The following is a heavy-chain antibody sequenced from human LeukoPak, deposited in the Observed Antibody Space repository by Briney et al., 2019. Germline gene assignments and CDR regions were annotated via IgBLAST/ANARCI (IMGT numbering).Heavy chain of an antibody. CDR1: GFSFNNYA. D-gene: IGHD5-12*01. Sequence: GGSLRLSCVASGFSFNNYAMIWVRQATGKELEGVSLIIGSSGSTFYADSVKGRFTISRDKSKNTLYLQMNSLRAEDTAVYYCAKGAYDYIEIAYFDYWGQGSLVTVSS. CDR2: IIGSSGST. V-gene: IGHV3-23*01. J-gene: IGHJ4*02. CDR3: AKGAYDYIEIAYFDY.